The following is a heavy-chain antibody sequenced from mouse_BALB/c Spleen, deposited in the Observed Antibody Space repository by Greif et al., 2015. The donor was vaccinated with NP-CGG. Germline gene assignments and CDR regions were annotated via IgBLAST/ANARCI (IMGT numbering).Heavy chain of an antibody. J-gene: IGHJ3*01. CDR2: IYPGSGST. V-gene: IGHV1S22*01. Sequence: LQQSGSELVRPGASVKLSCKASGYTFTSYWMHWVKQRHGQGLEWIGNIYPGSGSTNYDEKFKSKDTLTVDTSSSTAYMHLSSLTSEDSAVYYCATGGFAYWGQGTLVTVSA. D-gene: IGHD4-1*01. CDR3: ATGGFAY. CDR1: GYTFTSYW.